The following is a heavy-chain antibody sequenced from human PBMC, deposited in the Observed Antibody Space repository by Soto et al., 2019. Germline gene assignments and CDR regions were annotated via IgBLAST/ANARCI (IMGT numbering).Heavy chain of an antibody. CDR1: GFTFSSYG. D-gene: IGHD3-10*01. Sequence: QVQLVESGGGVVQPGRSLRLSCAASGFTFSSYGMHWVRQAPGKGLEWVAVISYDGSNKYYADSVKGRFTISRDNSKNTLYLQMNSLRAEDTAVYYCAKARITMVRGVIASFDYWGQGTLVTVSS. CDR3: AKARITMVRGVIASFDY. J-gene: IGHJ4*02. CDR2: ISYDGSNK. V-gene: IGHV3-30*18.